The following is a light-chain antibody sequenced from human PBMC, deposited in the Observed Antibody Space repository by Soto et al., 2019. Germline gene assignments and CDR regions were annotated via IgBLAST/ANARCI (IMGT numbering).Light chain of an antibody. CDR2: LNNDGSH. CDR1: SGHSSYA. V-gene: IGLV4-69*01. CDR3: SNGGTCSQL. J-gene: IGLJ2*01. Sequence: QSVLTQPPSASASLGASVKLTCTLSSGHSSYAIAWHQKQPEKGPRYLMDLNNDGSHTKGDVIPDRFSCSSSRAERYLIISIHHYEDEADYCCSNGGTCSQLFGGGTKLTVL.